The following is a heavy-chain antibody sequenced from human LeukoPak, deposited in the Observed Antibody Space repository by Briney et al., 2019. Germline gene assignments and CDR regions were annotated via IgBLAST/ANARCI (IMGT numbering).Heavy chain of an antibody. CDR2: INPNSGGT. J-gene: IGHJ4*02. V-gene: IGHV1-2*06. D-gene: IGHD2-8*01. CDR3: ARDGGYCTNGVCEN. Sequence: EASVTVSCTASGYTFTGYYMHWVRQAPGQGLEWMGRINPNSGGTNYAQKFQGRVTMTRDTSISTAYMELSRLRSDDTAVYYCARDGGYCTNGVCENWGQGTLVTVSS. CDR1: GYTFTGYY.